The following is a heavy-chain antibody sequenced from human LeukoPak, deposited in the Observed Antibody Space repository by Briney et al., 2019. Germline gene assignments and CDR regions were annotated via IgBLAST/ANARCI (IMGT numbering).Heavy chain of an antibody. CDR1: GFTFSSYG. J-gene: IGHJ5*02. CDR2: IRYDGTNE. CDR3: ASQDLSAGYSYGYAS. Sequence: PGGSLRLSCAASGFTFSSYGMHWVRQAPGKGLEWVAFIRYDGTNEYYADSVKGRFTISRDNAKNSLYLQMNSLRAEDTAVYYCASQDLSAGYSYGYASWGQGTLVTVSS. D-gene: IGHD5-18*01. V-gene: IGHV3-30*02.